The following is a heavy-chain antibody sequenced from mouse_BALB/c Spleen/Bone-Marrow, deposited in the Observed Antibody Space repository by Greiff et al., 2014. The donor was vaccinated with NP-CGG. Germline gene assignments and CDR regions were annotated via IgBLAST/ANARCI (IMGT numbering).Heavy chain of an antibody. CDR2: INPNNGDT. V-gene: IGHV1-26*01. J-gene: IGHJ2*01. Sequence: SGPELVKPGASVKMSRKASGYTFTNYYMKWVKLSHGKSLEWIGDINPNNGDTFYNQKFEGKATLTVDKSSSTAYMQLNILTSEDSAVYYCARGYMDYWGQGTTLTVSS. CDR1: GYTFTNYY. D-gene: IGHD1-3*01. CDR3: ARGYMDY.